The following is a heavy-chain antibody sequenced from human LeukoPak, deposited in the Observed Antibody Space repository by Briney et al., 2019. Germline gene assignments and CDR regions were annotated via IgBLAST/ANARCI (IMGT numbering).Heavy chain of an antibody. V-gene: IGHV3-30*18. CDR1: GFTFSNYG. CDR3: AKSAYSWFYFDY. D-gene: IGHD4-11*01. Sequence: PGGSLRLSCAASGFTFSNYGVHWVRQAPGKGLEWVAVISYDGSNKKYADSVTGRFTISRDNSKNTVYLQMNRLRAEDTAVYYCAKSAYSWFYFDYWGQGTLVTVTS. J-gene: IGHJ4*02. CDR2: ISYDGSNK.